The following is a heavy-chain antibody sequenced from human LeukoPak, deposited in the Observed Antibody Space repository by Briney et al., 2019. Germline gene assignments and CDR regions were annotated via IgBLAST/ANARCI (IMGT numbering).Heavy chain of an antibody. CDR1: GDSIITYS. CDR2: IHFSGST. V-gene: IGHV4-59*08. D-gene: IGHD3-9*01. CDR3: ARHREAGIAISSFPYYYYSFYMDV. Sequence: SETLSLLSTVSGDSIITYSWRWIRRPPGKGVEWIGYIHFSGSTSYNPSLKRRVTISLYTSKNQFSLRLTSVAAADTAVYFCARHREAGIAISSFPYYYYSFYMDVWGTGTTVTVSS. J-gene: IGHJ6*03.